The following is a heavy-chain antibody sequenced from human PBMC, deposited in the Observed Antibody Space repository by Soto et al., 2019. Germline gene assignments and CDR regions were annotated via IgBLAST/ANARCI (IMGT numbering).Heavy chain of an antibody. J-gene: IGHJ6*02. CDR2: IWYDGSNE. D-gene: IGHD1-26*01. CDR1: GFTFSSYG. CDR3: ARDTTRNGMDV. V-gene: IGHV3-33*01. Sequence: GGSLRLCCAASGFTFSSYGMHWVRQAPGKGLEWVSIIWYDGSNEYYADSVRGQFTISRDNSKNTLYLQMNSLRAEDTAVYYCARDTTRNGMDVWGQGTTVTVSS.